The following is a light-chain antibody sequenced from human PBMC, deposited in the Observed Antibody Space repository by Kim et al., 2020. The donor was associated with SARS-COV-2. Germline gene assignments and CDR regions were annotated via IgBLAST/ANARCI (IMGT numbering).Light chain of an antibody. J-gene: IGKJ5*01. CDR2: AAS. CDR1: QGISRW. Sequence: DIQMTQSPSSVSASLGDRVTITCRASQGISRWLAWYQQKPGKAPRLLIYAASNLQSGVPSRFSGGGSGTDFTLTISSLQPEGFATFYCQQATGFPFTVGRGTRLEIK. CDR3: QQATGFPFT. V-gene: IGKV1-12*01.